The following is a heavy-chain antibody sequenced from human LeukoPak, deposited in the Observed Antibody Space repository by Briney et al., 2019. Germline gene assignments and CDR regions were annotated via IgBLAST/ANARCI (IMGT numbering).Heavy chain of an antibody. CDR2: VKQDGSET. CDR3: ARAYSYAFEP. CDR1: GFTFSSNW. D-gene: IGHD5-18*01. V-gene: IGHV3-7*04. Sequence: PGGSLRLSCAASGFTFSSNWMSWVRQAPGKGLEWVANVKQDGSETYHVDAVKGRFTISRDNAKNSLFLQMNTLRVEDTAVYYCARAYSYAFEPWGQGTLVTVSS. J-gene: IGHJ5*02.